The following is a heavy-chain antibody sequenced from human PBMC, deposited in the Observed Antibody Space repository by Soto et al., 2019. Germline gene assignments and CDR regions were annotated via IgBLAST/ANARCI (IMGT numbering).Heavy chain of an antibody. D-gene: IGHD4-4*01. J-gene: IGHJ4*02. CDR1: GFSVRGSY. CDR3: ARVTTTLVDHFDY. Sequence: GSLRLSCAASGFSVRGSYMYWVRQAPGKGLEWVSVIYSGGGTDYAASVKGRFTISSDNSKSILYLQMNSLRAEDTAVYYCARVTTTLVDHFDYWGQGTPVTVSS. CDR2: IYSGGGT. V-gene: IGHV3-53*01.